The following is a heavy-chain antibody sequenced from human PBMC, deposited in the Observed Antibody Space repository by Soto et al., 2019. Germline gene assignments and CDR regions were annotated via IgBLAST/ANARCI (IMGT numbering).Heavy chain of an antibody. Sequence: QVQLVQSGAEVKKPGSSVKVSCKASGGTFSSYAISWVRQAPGQGLEWMGGIIPIFGTANYAQRFQGRVTISADESTSTAYMELSSLRSEDTAVYYCAREGPPIDSSSSALYWGQGTLVTVSS. CDR2: IIPIFGTA. CDR3: AREGPPIDSSSSALY. D-gene: IGHD6-6*01. J-gene: IGHJ1*01. V-gene: IGHV1-69*12. CDR1: GGTFSSYA.